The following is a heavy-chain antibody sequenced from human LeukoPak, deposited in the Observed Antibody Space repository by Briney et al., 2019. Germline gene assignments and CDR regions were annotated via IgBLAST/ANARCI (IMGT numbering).Heavy chain of an antibody. CDR1: GGSISSTNW. Sequence: PSETLSLICGVSGGSISSTNWWSWARQPPGQGLEWIGEISLSGLTNYKPSLKSRVTMSLDKSKNHLSLNLTSVTAADTAVYYCSRESGAFSPFGYSGQGTLVTVSS. V-gene: IGHV4-4*02. CDR2: ISLSGLT. CDR3: SRESGAFSPFGY. J-gene: IGHJ4*02. D-gene: IGHD1-26*01.